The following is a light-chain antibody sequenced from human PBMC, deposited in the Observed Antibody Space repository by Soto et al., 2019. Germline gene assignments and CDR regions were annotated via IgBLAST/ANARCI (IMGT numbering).Light chain of an antibody. Sequence: EIVLTQSPATLSLPPGDRATLSCRASQSVSSYLAWYQQKPGQAPRLLIYDASNRATGIPARFSGSGSGTDFTLTISSLEPEDFAVYYCQQYSDWPPWRFGQGTKVDIK. CDR1: QSVSSY. CDR3: QQYSDWPPWR. V-gene: IGKV3-11*01. J-gene: IGKJ1*01. CDR2: DAS.